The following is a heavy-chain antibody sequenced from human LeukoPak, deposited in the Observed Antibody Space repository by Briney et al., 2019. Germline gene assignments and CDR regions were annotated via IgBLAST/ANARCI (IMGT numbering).Heavy chain of an antibody. CDR3: APYSGYDSGDFDY. CDR2: IRYDGSNK. V-gene: IGHV3-30*02. D-gene: IGHD5-12*01. Sequence: PGGSLRLSCAASGLTFSSYGMHWVRQAPGKGLEWVAFIRYDGSNKYYADSVKGRFTISRDNSKNTLYLQMNSLRAEDTAVYYCAPYSGYDSGDFDYWGQGTLVTVSS. CDR1: GLTFSSYG. J-gene: IGHJ4*02.